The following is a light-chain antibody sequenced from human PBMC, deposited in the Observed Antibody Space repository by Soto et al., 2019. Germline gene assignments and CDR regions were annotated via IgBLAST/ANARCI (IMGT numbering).Light chain of an antibody. J-gene: IGLJ1*01. CDR1: DISDYHY. Sequence: QSALTQPASVSGSPGQSITISCTGSDISDYHYVSWYQQYPGKAPKLMIYGVSNRPSGVSHRFSGSKSGNTASLTISGLQAEDEADYYCSTSHVFATGTKLTVL. V-gene: IGLV2-14*01. CDR3: STSHV. CDR2: GVS.